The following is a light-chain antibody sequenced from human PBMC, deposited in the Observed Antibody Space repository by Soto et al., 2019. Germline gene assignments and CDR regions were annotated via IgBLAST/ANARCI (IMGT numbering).Light chain of an antibody. Sequence: QSALTQPPSASGTPGQRVTISCSGSSSNIGSNYVYWYQQLPGTAPKLLMYRNNKRPSGVPDRFSGSKSGTSASLAISGLRSEDEADYYCAAWDDRVRGSYVFGTGTKVTAL. V-gene: IGLV1-47*01. J-gene: IGLJ1*01. CDR1: SSNIGSNY. CDR2: RNN. CDR3: AAWDDRVRGSYV.